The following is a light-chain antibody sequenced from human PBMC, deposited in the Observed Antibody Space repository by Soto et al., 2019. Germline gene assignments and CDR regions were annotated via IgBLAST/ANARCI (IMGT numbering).Light chain of an antibody. CDR1: SSDVGGYDF. J-gene: IGLJ1*01. CDR3: GSYSRTTTREV. V-gene: IGLV2-14*01. CDR2: EVT. Sequence: QSVLAQPASVSGSPGQSITISCTGASSDVGGYDFVSWYQHHPGTPPKLIIYEVTHRPSGVSHRFSGSKSASTASLTISGLQVEDEADSFCGSYSRTTTREVFGTGTKVTVL.